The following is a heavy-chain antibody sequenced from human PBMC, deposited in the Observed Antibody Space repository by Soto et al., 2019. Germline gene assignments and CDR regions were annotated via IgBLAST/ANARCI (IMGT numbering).Heavy chain of an antibody. V-gene: IGHV3-23*01. Sequence: GGSLRLSCAASGFTFSSYAMSWVRQAPGKGLEWVSAISGSGGSTYYADSVKGRFTISRDNSKNTLYLQMNSLRAEDTAVYYCAKDEEAARPAYYYYYGMDVWGQGTTVTVSS. CDR2: ISGSGGST. J-gene: IGHJ6*02. CDR1: GFTFSSYA. CDR3: AKDEEAARPAYYYYYGMDV. D-gene: IGHD6-6*01.